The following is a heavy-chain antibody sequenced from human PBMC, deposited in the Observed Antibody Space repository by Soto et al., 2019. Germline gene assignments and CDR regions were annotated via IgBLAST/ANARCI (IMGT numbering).Heavy chain of an antibody. CDR2: IYDSGNT. CDR3: AGALVPPVMARFDP. D-gene: IGHD2-2*01. J-gene: IGHJ5*02. Sequence: QVQLQESGPGLVKPSQTLSLTCTVSGDSIKSAGYFWSWIRQHPGKGLEWIGHIYDSGNTYYNPSLQSRVTILVDTAGSQVSLKLRFVTSADTGVDYWAGALVPPVMARFDPWGQGTQVTVSS. CDR1: GDSIKSAGYF. V-gene: IGHV4-31*03.